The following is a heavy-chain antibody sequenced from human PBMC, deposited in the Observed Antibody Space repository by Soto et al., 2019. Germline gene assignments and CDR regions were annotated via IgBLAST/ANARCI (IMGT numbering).Heavy chain of an antibody. CDR3: ARRGGALGY. V-gene: IGHV3-23*01. CDR2: ITGSGSTT. Sequence: EVQLMESGGGLVQPGGSLRLSCAASGFTFSSYAMSWVRPAPGKGLEWVSVITGSGSTTYHADSVKGRFTISRDNSKNTLYLQMNSLRAEDTAVYYCARRGGALGYWGQGTLVTVSS. CDR1: GFTFSSYA. D-gene: IGHD3-16*01. J-gene: IGHJ4*02.